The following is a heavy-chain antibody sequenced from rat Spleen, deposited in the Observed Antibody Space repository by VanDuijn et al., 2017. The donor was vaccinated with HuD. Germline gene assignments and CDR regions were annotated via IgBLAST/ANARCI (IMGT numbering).Heavy chain of an antibody. V-gene: IGHV5-27*01. CDR3: ARGKAYYYSRTIWEFFDY. D-gene: IGHD1-2*01. CDR2: ISTGGGST. Sequence: EVQLVESGGGLVQPGRSLKLSCAASGFTFSNYYMAWVRQAPTKGLEWVAYISTGGGSTYYRDSVKGRFTISRDNAKSTLYLQMDSLRSEDTATYCCARGKAYYYSRTIWEFFDYWGHGVMVTVSS. CDR1: GFTFSNYY. J-gene: IGHJ2*01.